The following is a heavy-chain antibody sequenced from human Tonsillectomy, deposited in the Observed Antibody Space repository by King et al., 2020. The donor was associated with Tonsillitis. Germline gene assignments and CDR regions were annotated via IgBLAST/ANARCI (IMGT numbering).Heavy chain of an antibody. J-gene: IGHJ4*02. D-gene: IGHD6-13*01. Sequence: VQLQESGPGLVKPLQTLSLTCIVSGGSISSGYYYWSWIRQHPGKGLEWIGHIYYSGSTYYNPSLKSRVNISVDTSKNQFSLRLTSVTAADTAIYYCAKTSFGIAEALFFDVWGQGTLVTVSS. V-gene: IGHV4-31*03. CDR2: IYYSGST. CDR3: AKTSFGIAEALFFDV. CDR1: GGSISSGYYY.